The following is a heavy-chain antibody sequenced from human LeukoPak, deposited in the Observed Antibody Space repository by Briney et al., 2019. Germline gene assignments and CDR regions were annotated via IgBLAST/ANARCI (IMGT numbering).Heavy chain of an antibody. Sequence: GGSPRLSCAASGFTFSNFWMSWVRQAPGKGLEWVANIELDGSAKFYQDSVKGRFTISRDNAKNSLYLQMNSLRVEDTAVYYCARDTGFHNYGSAWGQGTLVTVSS. CDR3: ARDTGFHNYGSA. V-gene: IGHV3-7*01. D-gene: IGHD3-10*01. J-gene: IGHJ5*02. CDR2: IELDGSAK. CDR1: GFTFSNFW.